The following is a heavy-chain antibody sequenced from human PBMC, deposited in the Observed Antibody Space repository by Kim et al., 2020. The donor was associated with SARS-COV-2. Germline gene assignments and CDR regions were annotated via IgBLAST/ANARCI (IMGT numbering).Heavy chain of an antibody. Sequence: DYAVTVKSRITINPDTSKNQFSLQLNSVTPEDTAVYYCARAPLGLRPFDYWGQGTLVTVSS. V-gene: IGHV6-1*01. J-gene: IGHJ4*02. CDR3: ARAPLGLRPFDY. D-gene: IGHD5-12*01.